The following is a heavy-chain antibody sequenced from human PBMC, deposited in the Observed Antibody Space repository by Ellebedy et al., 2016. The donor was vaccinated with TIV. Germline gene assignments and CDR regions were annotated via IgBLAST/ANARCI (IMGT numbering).Heavy chain of an antibody. J-gene: IGHJ6*02. D-gene: IGHD1-26*01. Sequence: SLKISCAASGFTFDDYAMHWVRQAPGKGLEWVSGISWNSGSIGYADSVKGRFTISRDNAKNSLYLRMNSLRAEDTAFYYCAKDMQWELLYGMDVWGQGTTVTVSS. V-gene: IGHV3-9*01. CDR3: AKDMQWELLYGMDV. CDR1: GFTFDDYA. CDR2: ISWNSGSI.